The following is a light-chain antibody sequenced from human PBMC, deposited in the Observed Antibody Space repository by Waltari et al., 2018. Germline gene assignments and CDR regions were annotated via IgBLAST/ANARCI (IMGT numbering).Light chain of an antibody. J-gene: IGKJ3*01. Sequence: DIVLTQSPATLSLSPAERATLSCRASQSVSSYLAWYQQKPGQAPRLLIYDASNRATGIPARFSGSGSGTDFTLTISSLEPEDFAVYYCQQRSNFGPGTKVDIK. CDR3: QQRSN. CDR2: DAS. CDR1: QSVSSY. V-gene: IGKV3-11*01.